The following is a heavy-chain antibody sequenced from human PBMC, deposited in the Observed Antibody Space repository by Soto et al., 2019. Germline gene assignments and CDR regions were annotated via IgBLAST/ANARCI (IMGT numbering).Heavy chain of an antibody. Sequence: EVQLVESGGGLVQPGGSLRLSCVASGFTFIYYWMHWVRQPPGKGLMWVSRLKTDGSHPDYADSVKGRFTISRDNAKNTLYLQMNNLRAEVRAVYYCARGGDPDYWGQGTRVTVSS. CDR3: ARGGDPDY. D-gene: IGHD2-21*02. V-gene: IGHV3-74*01. J-gene: IGHJ4*02. CDR2: LKTDGSHP. CDR1: GFTFIYYW.